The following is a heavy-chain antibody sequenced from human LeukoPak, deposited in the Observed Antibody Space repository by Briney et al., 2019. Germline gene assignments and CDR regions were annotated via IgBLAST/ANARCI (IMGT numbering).Heavy chain of an antibody. Sequence: ASVKVSCKASGYTFTGYYMHWVRQAPGQGLEWMGWINPNSGGTNYAQKFQGRFTMTRDTSISTAYMELSRLRSDDTAVYYCASGTGIVLRFLEWLLRSWGQGTLVTVSS. CDR2: INPNSGGT. CDR1: GYTFTGYY. D-gene: IGHD3-3*01. V-gene: IGHV1-2*02. CDR3: ASGTGIVLRFLEWLLRS. J-gene: IGHJ5*02.